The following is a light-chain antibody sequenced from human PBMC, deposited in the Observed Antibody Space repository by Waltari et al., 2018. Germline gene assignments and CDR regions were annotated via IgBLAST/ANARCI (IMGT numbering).Light chain of an antibody. CDR1: KLGDKY. Sequence: SYELTQPPSVSVSPGQTATITCSGDKLGDKYVCWYQQKPGQSPVLVIYQDNRRPSGIPGRLSGSNSGNTATLTISGTQAVDEAVYYCQAWNNIAVVFGGGTKLTVL. V-gene: IGLV3-1*01. CDR2: QDN. J-gene: IGLJ2*01. CDR3: QAWNNIAVV.